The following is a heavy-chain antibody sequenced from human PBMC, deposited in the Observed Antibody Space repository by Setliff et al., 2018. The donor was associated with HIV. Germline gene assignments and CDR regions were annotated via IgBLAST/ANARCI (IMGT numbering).Heavy chain of an antibody. CDR3: AKVGTYSSTWYFDL. V-gene: IGHV3-23*03. CDR1: GFTFGSYA. CDR2: IYSGGSST. Sequence: GGSLRLSCAGSGFTFGSYAMSWVRQAPGKGLEWVSLIYSGGSSTYYADSVKGRFTISRDNSKNMLYLEMNSLRAEDTAVYYCAKVGTYSSTWYFDLWGRGTLVTVSS. J-gene: IGHJ2*01. D-gene: IGHD6-13*01.